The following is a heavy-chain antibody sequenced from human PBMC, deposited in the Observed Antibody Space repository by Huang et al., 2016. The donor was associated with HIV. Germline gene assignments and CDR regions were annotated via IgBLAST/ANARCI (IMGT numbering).Heavy chain of an antibody. J-gene: IGHJ4*02. D-gene: IGHD3-10*01. CDR3: SRALYYHGSGSYSDY. Sequence: QVQLQESGPGLVKPSQTLSLTCTVSGDSIGSGGHYWSWIRQPPGKGLGWIGFIYYSGSTYHNPSLKSRVTISVDTSKNQVSLKLSSVTAADTAVYFCSRALYYHGSGSYSDYWGRGTLVTVSS. CDR2: IYYSGST. V-gene: IGHV4-30-4*08. CDR1: GDSIGSGGHY.